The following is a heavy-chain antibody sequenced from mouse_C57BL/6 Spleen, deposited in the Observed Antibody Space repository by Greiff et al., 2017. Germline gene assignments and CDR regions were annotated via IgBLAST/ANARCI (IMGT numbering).Heavy chain of an antibody. V-gene: IGHV2-5*01. CDR1: GFSLTSYG. CDR3: AKRDYGSYEYFDV. CDR2: IWRGGST. D-gene: IGHD2-1*01. Sequence: VQLQQSGPGLVQPSQSLSITCTVSGFSLTSYGVHWVRQSPGKGLEWLGVIWRGGSTDYNAAFMSRLSITKDNSKSQVFFKMNSLQADDTAIDYGAKRDYGSYEYFDVWGTGTTVTVSS. J-gene: IGHJ1*03.